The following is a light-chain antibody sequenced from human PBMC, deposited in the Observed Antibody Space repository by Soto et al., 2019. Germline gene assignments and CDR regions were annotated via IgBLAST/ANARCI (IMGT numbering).Light chain of an antibody. J-gene: IGLJ2*01. CDR1: SSNIGNIY. V-gene: IGLV1-51*01. CDR2: DND. CDR3: ATWDSSLSAGV. Sequence: QSVLTQPPSVSAAPGQKVTISCSGSSSNIGNIYVFWYQQLPGTAPKLLIYDNDKRPSGIPDRFSGSKSGTSATLGITGLQTGDEADYYCATWDSSLSAGVFGGGTKLTVL.